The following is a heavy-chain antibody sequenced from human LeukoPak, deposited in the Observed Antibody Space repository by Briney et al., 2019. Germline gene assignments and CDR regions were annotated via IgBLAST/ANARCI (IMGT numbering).Heavy chain of an antibody. CDR3: ARGGYCSSTSCYPYFDY. CDR1: GGTFSSYA. V-gene: IGHV1-69*06. J-gene: IGHJ4*02. Sequence: SVKVSCKASGGTFSSYAISWVRQAPGQGLEWMGGIIPIFGTANYAQKFQGRVTITADKSTSTAYMELSSLRSEDTAVYYCARGGYCSSTSCYPYFDYWGREPWSPSPQ. D-gene: IGHD2-2*01. CDR2: IIPIFGTA.